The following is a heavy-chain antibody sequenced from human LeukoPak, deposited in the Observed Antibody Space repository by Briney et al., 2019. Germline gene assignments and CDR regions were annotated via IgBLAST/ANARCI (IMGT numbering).Heavy chain of an antibody. D-gene: IGHD6-13*01. CDR3: ARGDWQYSNNWSNWFDP. CDR1: GGSISSSSYY. V-gene: IGHV4-39*01. J-gene: IGHJ5*02. Sequence: KSSETLSLTCTVSGGSISSSSYYWGWIRQPPGKGLEWIGSIYYSGSTYYNPSLKSRVTISVDTSKNQFSLKLSSVTAADTAVYYCARGDWQYSNNWSNWFDPWGRGTLVTVSP. CDR2: IYYSGST.